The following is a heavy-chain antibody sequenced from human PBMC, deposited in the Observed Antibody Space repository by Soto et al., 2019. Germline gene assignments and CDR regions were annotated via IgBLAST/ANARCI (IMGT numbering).Heavy chain of an antibody. Sequence: GESLKISCKGSGYSFTSYWIGWVRQMPGKGLEWMGIIYPGDSYTNYSPSFQGHVTISADKSISTAYLQWSSLKASDTAMYYCAIPTYYDILTGPPYGMDVWGQGTTVTVSS. J-gene: IGHJ6*02. V-gene: IGHV5-51*01. CDR3: AIPTYYDILTGPPYGMDV. CDR1: GYSFTSYW. CDR2: IYPGDSYT. D-gene: IGHD3-9*01.